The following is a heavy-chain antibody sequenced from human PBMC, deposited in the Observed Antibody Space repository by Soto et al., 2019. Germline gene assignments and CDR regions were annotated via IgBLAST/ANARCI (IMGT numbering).Heavy chain of an antibody. CDR1: VGSISSGGYY. J-gene: IGHJ6*01. V-gene: IGHV4-31*03. Sequence: PSETLSLTCTFSVGSISSGGYYCSWIRQHPRKGLEWIGYIYYSGSTYYNPSLKSRVTISVDTSKNQSSLKLSSVTAADTAVYYCARVGLWSGESSHSYYGMDIWRQGTMVSVSS. CDR2: IYYSGST. D-gene: IGHD3-10*01. CDR3: ARVGLWSGESSHSYYGMDI.